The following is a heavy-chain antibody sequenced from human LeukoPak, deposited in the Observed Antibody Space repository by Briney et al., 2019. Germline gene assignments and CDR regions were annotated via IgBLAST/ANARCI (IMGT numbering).Heavy chain of an antibody. J-gene: IGHJ4*02. CDR2: IYCSGIT. D-gene: IGHD1-1*01. Sequence: SETLSLTCTVSGVSISAYYWSWIRQSPGKGLEWIGYIYCSGITSYNPSLKSRVTISVDTSSNQFSLKLSSVTAADTAVYYCARHVIGTYDHWGQGTLVTVSS. V-gene: IGHV4-59*08. CDR1: GVSISAYY. CDR3: ARHVIGTYDH.